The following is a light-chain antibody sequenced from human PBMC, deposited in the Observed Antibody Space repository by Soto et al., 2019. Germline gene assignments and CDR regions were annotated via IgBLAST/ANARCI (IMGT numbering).Light chain of an antibody. CDR3: QQGHHWPLT. Sequence: EIVMTQSPATLSLSPGERAALSCRARQSINSELAWYQQKPGQPPRLLIYGASTRATGVPARFTGSESGSEFTLTISGLQSEDFAVYYCQQGHHWPLTFGQGTRLEI. J-gene: IGKJ2*01. CDR1: QSINSE. CDR2: GAS. V-gene: IGKV3-15*01.